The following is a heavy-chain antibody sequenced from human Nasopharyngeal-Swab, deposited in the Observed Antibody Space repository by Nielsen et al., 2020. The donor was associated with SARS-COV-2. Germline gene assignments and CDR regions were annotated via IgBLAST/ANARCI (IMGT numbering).Heavy chain of an antibody. CDR1: GGSFSGYY. V-gene: IGHV4-34*01. J-gene: IGHJ6*03. Sequence: SETLSLTCAVYGGSFSGYYWSWIRQPPGEGLEWIGEINHSGSTNYNPSLKSRVTISVDTSKNQFSLKLSSVTAADTAVYYCARVLAARRKDYYYYYYMDVWGKGTTVTVSS. CDR3: ARVLAARRKDYYYYYYMDV. D-gene: IGHD6-6*01. CDR2: INHSGST.